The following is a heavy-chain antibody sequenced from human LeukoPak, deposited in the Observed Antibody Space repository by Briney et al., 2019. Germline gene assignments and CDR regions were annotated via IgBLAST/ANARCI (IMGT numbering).Heavy chain of an antibody. CDR1: GGSLSRSSYY. Sequence: PSETLSLTCTVSGGSLSRSSYYWGWLRQPPGTGLEWIGSSYYSGSTYYNPSLKSRVTISVDTSKNQFSLKLSPVTAADTAEYYCASGTHSTEFDPWGQGTLVTVSS. V-gene: IGHV4-39*01. CDR2: SYYSGST. J-gene: IGHJ5*02. D-gene: IGHD3-10*01. CDR3: ASGTHSTEFDP.